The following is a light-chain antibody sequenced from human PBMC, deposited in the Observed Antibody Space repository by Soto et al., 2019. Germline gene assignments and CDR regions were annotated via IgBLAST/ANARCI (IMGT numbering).Light chain of an antibody. Sequence: QSALTQPASVSGSPGQSITISCTGTSSDVGGYNYVSWYQQHPGKAPKLMIYEVNYRPSGASNRFSGSKSGNTASLTISGLQAEDEADYYCSSYTNSDTIVFGTGTKLTVL. CDR2: EVN. CDR3: SSYTNSDTIV. J-gene: IGLJ1*01. V-gene: IGLV2-14*01. CDR1: SSDVGGYNY.